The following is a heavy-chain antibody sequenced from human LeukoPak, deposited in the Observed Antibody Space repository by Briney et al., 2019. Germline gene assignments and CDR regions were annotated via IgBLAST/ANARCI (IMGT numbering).Heavy chain of an antibody. J-gene: IGHJ6*03. D-gene: IGHD6-19*01. CDR2: ISAYNGNT. V-gene: IGHV1-18*01. Sequence: ASVTVSFKASGYTFTSYGISWVRQAPGQGLEWMGWISAYNGNTNYAQKLQGRVTMTTDTSTSTAYMELRSLRSDDTAVYYCARARGSSGWGEYYYYMDVWGKGTTVTVSS. CDR1: GYTFTSYG. CDR3: ARARGSSGWGEYYYYMDV.